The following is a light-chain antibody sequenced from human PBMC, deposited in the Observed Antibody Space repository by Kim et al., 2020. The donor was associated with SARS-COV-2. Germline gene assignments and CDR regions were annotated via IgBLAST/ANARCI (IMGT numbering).Light chain of an antibody. V-gene: IGKV3-15*01. CDR1: QSVSSN. CDR2: DAS. Sequence: SVSPGERATLSCRASQSVSSNLAWYQQKPGQTPRLLIYDASTRATGIPARFNGSGSGTEFTLTISSLQSEDFAVYYCQQYNNWQGAFGQGTKLEI. CDR3: QQYNNWQGA. J-gene: IGKJ2*01.